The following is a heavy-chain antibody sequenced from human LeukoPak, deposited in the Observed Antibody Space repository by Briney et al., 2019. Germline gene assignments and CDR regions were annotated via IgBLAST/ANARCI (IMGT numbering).Heavy chain of an antibody. J-gene: IGHJ6*03. CDR2: IYYSGST. Sequence: PSETLSLTCTVSGGSISSYYWSWIRQPPGKGLEWIGYIYYSGSTNYNPSLKSRVTISVDTSKNQFSLKLSSVTAADTAVYYCASVDQQWLVPSTYYYYMDVWGKGTTVTVSS. CDR1: GGSISSYY. V-gene: IGHV4-59*01. CDR3: ASVDQQWLVPSTYYYYMDV. D-gene: IGHD6-19*01.